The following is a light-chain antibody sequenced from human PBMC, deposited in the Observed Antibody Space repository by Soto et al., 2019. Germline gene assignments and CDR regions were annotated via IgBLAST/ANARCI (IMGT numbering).Light chain of an antibody. CDR3: CSYAVRDTFFV. J-gene: IGLJ1*01. Sequence: QSALTQPRSVSGSPGQSVIISCTGTSNDVGAYDYVSWYQQHPGKAPRLVIYDVSKRPSGVPARFSGSKSGNTAFLTISGLQAEDEADYFCCSYAVRDTFFVFGTGTKVTVL. CDR2: DVS. V-gene: IGLV2-11*01. CDR1: SNDVGAYDY.